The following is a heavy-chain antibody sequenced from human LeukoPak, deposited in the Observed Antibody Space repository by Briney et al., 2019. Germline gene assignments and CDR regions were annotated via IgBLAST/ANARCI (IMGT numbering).Heavy chain of an antibody. J-gene: IGHJ4*02. CDR3: ARRNYDILTGYYLDY. CDR2: IYYSGST. D-gene: IGHD3-9*01. Sequence: PSETLSLTCTVSGGSISSSSYYWGWIRQPPGKGLEWIGSIYYSGSTYYNPSLKSRVTISVDTSKNQFSLKLSSVTAADTAVYYCARRNYDILTGYYLDYWGQGTLVTVSS. V-gene: IGHV4-39*01. CDR1: GGSISSSSYY.